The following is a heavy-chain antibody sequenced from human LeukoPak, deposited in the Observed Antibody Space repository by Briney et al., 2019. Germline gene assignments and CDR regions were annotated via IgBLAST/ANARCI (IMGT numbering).Heavy chain of an antibody. V-gene: IGHV3-74*01. CDR1: GFTFSNYW. CDR2: IHTDGSTT. Sequence: HAGGSLRLSCAASGFTFSNYWMHWVRQAPGKGLVWVSGIHTDGSTTDYADSVKGRFTISRDNAKNTLYLQMNSLSAEDTAAYYCARDRPNNWFDAWGQGTLVTVSS. J-gene: IGHJ5*02. CDR3: ARDRPNNWFDA.